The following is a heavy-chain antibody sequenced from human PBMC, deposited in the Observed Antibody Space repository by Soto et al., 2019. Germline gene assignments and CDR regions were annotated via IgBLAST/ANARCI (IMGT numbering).Heavy chain of an antibody. J-gene: IGHJ4*02. Sequence: ASVKVSCKASGYTFTGYYMHWVRQAPGQGLEWMGWINPNSGGTNYAQKFQGRVTMTRDTSISTVYMELSRLRSDDTAVYYCARVYFEAAGRRYFDYWGQGTLVTVSS. CDR1: GYTFTGYY. CDR2: INPNSGGT. D-gene: IGHD6-13*01. V-gene: IGHV1-2*02. CDR3: ARVYFEAAGRRYFDY.